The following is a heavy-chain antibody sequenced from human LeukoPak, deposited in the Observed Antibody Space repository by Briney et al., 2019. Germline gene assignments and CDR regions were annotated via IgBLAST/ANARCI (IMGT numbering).Heavy chain of an antibody. D-gene: IGHD5-18*01. CDR1: GGSISSSSHY. J-gene: IGHJ4*02. CDR3: ARSHVDTAIYRPFDC. CDR2: IFYSGST. V-gene: IGHV4-39*01. Sequence: SETLSLTCTVSGGSISSSSHYWGWIRQPPGKGLEWIGSIFYSGSTYYNPSLKSRVTISADTSKNQFSLNLTSVTAADTAVYYCARSHVDTAIYRPFDCWGQGTLVTVSS.